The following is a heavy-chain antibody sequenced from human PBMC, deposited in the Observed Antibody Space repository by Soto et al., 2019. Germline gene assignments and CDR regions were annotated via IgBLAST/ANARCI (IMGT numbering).Heavy chain of an antibody. CDR1: GYTFTGYY. CDR2: INPNSGGT. Sequence: ASVKVSCKASGYTFTGYYMHWVRQAPGQGLEWMGWINPNSGGTNYAQKFQGWVTMTRDTSISTAYMELSRLRSDDTAVYYCARGGDSSGWSVAVMYWGQGTLVTVSS. D-gene: IGHD6-19*01. V-gene: IGHV1-2*04. J-gene: IGHJ4*02. CDR3: ARGGDSSGWSVAVMY.